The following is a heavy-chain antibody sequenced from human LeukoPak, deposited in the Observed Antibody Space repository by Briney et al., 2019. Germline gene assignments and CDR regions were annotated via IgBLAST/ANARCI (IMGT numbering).Heavy chain of an antibody. J-gene: IGHJ5*02. Sequence: SETLSLTCTVSGGSISSGGYYWSWIRQPPGKGLEWIGYIYHSGSTYYNPSLKSRVTISVDRSKNQFSLKLSSVTAADTAVYYCARVVVVVPAASGGWFDPWGQGTLVTVSS. CDR1: GGSISSGGYY. D-gene: IGHD2-2*01. CDR3: ARVVVVVPAASGGWFDP. CDR2: IYHSGST. V-gene: IGHV4-30-2*01.